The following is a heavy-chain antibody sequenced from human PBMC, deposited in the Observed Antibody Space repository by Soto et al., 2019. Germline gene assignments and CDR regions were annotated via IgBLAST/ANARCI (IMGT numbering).Heavy chain of an antibody. CDR1: GFTFSSYA. D-gene: IGHD3-10*01. CDR2: ISGSGGST. Sequence: GGSLRLSCAASGFTFSSYAMSWVRQAPGKGLEWVSAISGSGGSTYYADSVKGRFTISRDNSKNTLYLQMNSLRAEDTAVYYCVGVRGVIPFDPWGQGTLVTVSS. CDR3: VGVRGVIPFDP. J-gene: IGHJ5*02. V-gene: IGHV3-23*01.